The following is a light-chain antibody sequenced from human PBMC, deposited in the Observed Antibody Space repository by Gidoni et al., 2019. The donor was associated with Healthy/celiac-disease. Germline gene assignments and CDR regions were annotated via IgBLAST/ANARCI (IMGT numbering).Light chain of an antibody. CDR2: WAS. J-gene: IGKJ4*01. CDR3: QQYYSTPLT. CDR1: QSVLYSSNNKNY. V-gene: IGKV4-1*01. Sequence: DIVMTQSPDSLAVSLGESAIINCKSSQSVLYSSNNKNYLAWYQQKPGQPPKLLIYWASTRESGVPDRFSGSGSGTDFTLTISSLQAEDVAVYYCQQYYSTPLTFGGGTKVEIK.